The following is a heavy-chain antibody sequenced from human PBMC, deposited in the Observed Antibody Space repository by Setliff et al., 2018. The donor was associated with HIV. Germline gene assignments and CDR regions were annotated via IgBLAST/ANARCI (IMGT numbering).Heavy chain of an antibody. CDR2: IYYHGST. Sequence: SETLSLPCTVPGGPISSTNYFWGWIRQPPGKGLEWIGTIYYHGSTYYNPSLKSRVTVSIDTSKNQFSLQLTSVTAADTAVYYCVNPSGAMGDFDSWGQGTLVTVSS. CDR3: VNPSGAMGDFDS. V-gene: IGHV4-39*01. D-gene: IGHD3-16*01. CDR1: GGPISSTNYF. J-gene: IGHJ4*02.